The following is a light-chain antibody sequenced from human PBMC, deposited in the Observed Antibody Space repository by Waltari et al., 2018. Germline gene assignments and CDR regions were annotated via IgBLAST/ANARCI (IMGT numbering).Light chain of an antibody. V-gene: IGLV1-47*02. CDR3: AVWDERVRGRV. CDR1: TSNIGANL. Sequence: QSVLTQPPSASGTPGQRVTISCSGSTSNIGANLVYWYQQLPGKAPKLLIYNNNPRPQGGPDRFAESKSGTSASLAISGLRSEDEAEYYCAVWDERVRGRVFGGGTKLTVL. CDR2: NNN. J-gene: IGLJ3*02.